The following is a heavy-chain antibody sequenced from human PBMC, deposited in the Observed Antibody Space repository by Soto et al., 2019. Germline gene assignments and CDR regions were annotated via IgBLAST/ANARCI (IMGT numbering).Heavy chain of an antibody. Sequence: PGGSLRLSCAASGFTFSGSAMHWVRQASGKGLEWVGRIRSKANRYATAYAASVKGRFTISRDDSKNTAYLQMNSLKIEDTAVYYCTRLADYDILTGYYLGGVRYGMDVWGQGTTVTVSS. CDR2: IRSKANRYAT. D-gene: IGHD3-9*01. V-gene: IGHV3-73*01. CDR1: GFTFSGSA. J-gene: IGHJ6*02. CDR3: TRLADYDILTGYYLGGVRYGMDV.